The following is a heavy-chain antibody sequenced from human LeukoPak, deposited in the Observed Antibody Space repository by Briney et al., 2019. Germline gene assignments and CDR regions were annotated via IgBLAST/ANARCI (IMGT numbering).Heavy chain of an antibody. CDR1: GFTFSSHN. CDR3: ARDRGAVGGLLSYHFYYMDV. CDR2: ITTGSSTI. Sequence: GGSLRLSCAASGFTFSSHNMNWVRQAPGRGLEWISYITTGSSTIKYADSVKGRFTTSRDNTKSSLYLQMNSLRAEDTAVYYCARDRGAVGGLLSYHFYYMDVWGKGTPVTVS. J-gene: IGHJ6*03. D-gene: IGHD3-16*01. V-gene: IGHV3-48*01.